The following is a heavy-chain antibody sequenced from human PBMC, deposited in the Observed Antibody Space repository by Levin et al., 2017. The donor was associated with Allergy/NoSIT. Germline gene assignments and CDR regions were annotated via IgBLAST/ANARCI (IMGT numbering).Heavy chain of an antibody. CDR3: AKVRQDYVWGSYRHPDAFDI. J-gene: IGHJ3*02. Sequence: GESLKISCAASGFTFSSYWMSWVRQAPGKGLEWVANIKQDGSEKYYVDSVKGRFTISRDNAKNSLYLQMNSLRAEDTAVYYCAKVRQDYVWGSYRHPDAFDIWGQGTMVTVSS. D-gene: IGHD3-16*02. CDR1: GFTFSSYW. CDR2: IKQDGSEK. V-gene: IGHV3-7*02.